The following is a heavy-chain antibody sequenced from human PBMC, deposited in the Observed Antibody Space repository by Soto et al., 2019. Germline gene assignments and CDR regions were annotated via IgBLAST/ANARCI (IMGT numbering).Heavy chain of an antibody. CDR2: IIPILGIA. Sequence: QVQLVQSGAEVKKPGSSVKVSCKASGGTFSSYTISWVRQAPGQGLEWMGRIIPILGIAKYAQKFQGRVTITADKSTSTAYMELSSLRSEDTAVYYCASLPWADVAFDIWGQGTMVTVSS. J-gene: IGHJ3*02. D-gene: IGHD2-2*01. CDR3: ASLPWADVAFDI. CDR1: GGTFSSYT. V-gene: IGHV1-69*02.